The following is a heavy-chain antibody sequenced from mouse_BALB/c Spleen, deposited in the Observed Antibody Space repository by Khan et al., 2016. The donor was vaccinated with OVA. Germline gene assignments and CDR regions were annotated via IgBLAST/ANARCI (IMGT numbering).Heavy chain of an antibody. J-gene: IGHJ3*01. D-gene: IGHD1-1*01. CDR3: ARRDYGISYPGFAY. V-gene: IGHV1-77*01. CDR1: GYSFTDYI. Sequence: QVQLQQSGPELVMPGASVKMSCKASGYSFTDYIITWVKQRTGQGLQWIGEIYPGSGSIYSNEKFKGKATLTADKSSNTAYMLLSSLTSEDSAVYFCARRDYGISYPGFAYWGQGTLVTVSA. CDR2: IYPGSGSI.